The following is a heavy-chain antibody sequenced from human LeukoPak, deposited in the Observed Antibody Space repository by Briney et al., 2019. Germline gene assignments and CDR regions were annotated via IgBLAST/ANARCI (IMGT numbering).Heavy chain of an antibody. CDR2: ISGSSSGSTSIT. J-gene: IGHJ4*02. V-gene: IGHV3-48*04. CDR1: GIIFSTYA. Sequence: GGSLRLSCEFSGIIFSTYAMNWVRQAPGKGLEWISYISGSSSGSTSITQYADSVKGRFTISRDNAKNSLHLQMDSLSAEDTAVYYCARDFWSGYYTEDWGQGALVILSS. CDR3: ARDFWSGYYTED. D-gene: IGHD3-3*01.